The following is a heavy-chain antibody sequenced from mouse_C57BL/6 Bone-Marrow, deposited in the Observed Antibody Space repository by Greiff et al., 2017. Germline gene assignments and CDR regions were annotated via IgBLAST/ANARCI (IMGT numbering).Heavy chain of an antibody. V-gene: IGHV5-4*01. J-gene: IGHJ1*03. Sequence: EVMLVESGGGLVKPGGSLKLSCAASGFTFSSYAMPWVRQTPEKRLEWVATISHGGGYTYYPDNVKGRFTLSTDNAYNNLYLRLSHLKSEDTAVYYGAGERLPWYFDVWGTGTTVTVSA. CDR3: AGERLPWYFDV. CDR2: ISHGGGYT. CDR1: GFTFSSYA.